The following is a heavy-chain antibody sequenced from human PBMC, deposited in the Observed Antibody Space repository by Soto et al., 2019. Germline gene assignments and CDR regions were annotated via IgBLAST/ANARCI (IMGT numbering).Heavy chain of an antibody. Sequence: EVQLLESGGGFIHPGGSLRLSCAASGFSFSSFAMNWVRQAPGKGLEWVSIISGSADSTFYADSVKGRFTISRDNSKSMVELQFNSLRAEDTAVYYCAKRRGAMIYAISVYGMDVWGQGTTVTVSS. CDR3: AKRRGAMIYAISVYGMDV. CDR1: GFSFSSFA. J-gene: IGHJ6*02. V-gene: IGHV3-23*01. D-gene: IGHD2-8*01. CDR2: ISGSADST.